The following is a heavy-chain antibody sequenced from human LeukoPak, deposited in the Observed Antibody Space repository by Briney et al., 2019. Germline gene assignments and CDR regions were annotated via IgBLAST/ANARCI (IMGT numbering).Heavy chain of an antibody. CDR3: ARPDYYDSL. V-gene: IGHV3-9*01. CDR1: GFTFDDYA. Sequence: GRSLRLSCAASGFTFDDYAMHWVRQAPGKGLEWVSGISWNSGSIGYADSVKGRFTISRDNAKNSLYLQMNSLRDEDTAVYYCARPDYYDSLWGQGTLVTVSS. CDR2: ISWNSGSI. D-gene: IGHD3-22*01. J-gene: IGHJ4*02.